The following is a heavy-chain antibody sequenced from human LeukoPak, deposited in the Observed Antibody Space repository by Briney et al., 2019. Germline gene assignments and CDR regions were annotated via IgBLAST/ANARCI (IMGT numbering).Heavy chain of an antibody. CDR2: IYYSGST. D-gene: IGHD1-26*01. J-gene: IGHJ4*02. Sequence: PSETLSLTCTVSGGSISSYYWSWIRQPPGKGLEWIGYIYYSGSTNYNPSLKSRVTISVDTSKNQFSLKLSSVTAADTAVYYCARSASLYSGNLHHFDYWGQGTLVTVSS. CDR3: ARSASLYSGNLHHFDY. V-gene: IGHV4-59*01. CDR1: GGSISSYY.